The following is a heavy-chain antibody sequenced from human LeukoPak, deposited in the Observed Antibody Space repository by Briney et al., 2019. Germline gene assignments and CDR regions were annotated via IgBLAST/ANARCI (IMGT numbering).Heavy chain of an antibody. Sequence: GGSLRLSCAASGFTVSSNYMSWVRQAPGKGLEWVSVIYSGGSTYYADSVKGRFTISRDNSKNTLYLQMNSLRAEDTAVYCCARLDRMVRGVTDYWGQGTLVTVSS. CDR2: IYSGGST. CDR3: ARLDRMVRGVTDY. J-gene: IGHJ4*02. D-gene: IGHD3-10*01. CDR1: GFTVSSNY. V-gene: IGHV3-53*01.